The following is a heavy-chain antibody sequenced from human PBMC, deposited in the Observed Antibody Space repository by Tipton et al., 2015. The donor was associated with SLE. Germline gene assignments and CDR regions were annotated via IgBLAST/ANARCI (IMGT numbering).Heavy chain of an antibody. CDR2: MFAGGST. J-gene: IGHJ5*02. V-gene: IGHV4-61*02. Sequence: TLSLTCTVSGGSISSTSYYWNWIRQPAGKGLEWIGRMFAGGSTDYNPSLKSRVTISVDTSKNQFSLRLSSVTAADTAVYYCARDREQWRVRGNSFDPWGQGTLVTVSS. D-gene: IGHD6-19*01. CDR3: ARDREQWRVRGNSFDP. CDR1: GGSISSTSYY.